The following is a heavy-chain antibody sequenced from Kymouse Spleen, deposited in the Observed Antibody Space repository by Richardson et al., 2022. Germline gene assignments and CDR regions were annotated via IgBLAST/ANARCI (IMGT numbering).Heavy chain of an antibody. CDR1: GFTFDDYG. D-gene: IGHD3-10*01. CDR2: INWNGGST. J-gene: IGHJ4*02. CDR3: ARDRGSGSYYNDGSFDY. V-gene: IGHV3-20*d01. Sequence: EVQLVESGGGVVRPGGSLRLSCAASGFTFDDYGMSWVRQAPGKGLEWVSGINWNGGSTGYADSVKGRFTISRDNAKNSLYLQMNSLRAEDTALYYCARDRGSGSYYNDGSFDYWGQGTLVTVSS.